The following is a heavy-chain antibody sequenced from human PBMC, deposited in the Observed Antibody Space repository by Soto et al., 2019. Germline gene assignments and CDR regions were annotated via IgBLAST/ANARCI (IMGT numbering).Heavy chain of an antibody. CDR1: GGTFSSYA. D-gene: IGHD1-26*01. V-gene: IGHV1-69*06. CDR3: ERYDRYSGSFPTYYYGMDV. CDR2: IIPIFGTA. J-gene: IGHJ6*02. Sequence: QVQLVQSGAEVKKPGSSVKVSCKASGGTFSSYAISWVRQAPGQGLEWMGGIIPIFGTANYAQQFQGRVTITADKSTSTAYMELSSLRPEDTAVYYCERYDRYSGSFPTYYYGMDVWGQGTTVTVSS.